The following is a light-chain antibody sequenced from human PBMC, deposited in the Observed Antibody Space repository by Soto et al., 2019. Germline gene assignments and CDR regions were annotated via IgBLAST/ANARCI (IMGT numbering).Light chain of an antibody. CDR1: SGHSSYI. CDR3: ETWDSNTHTG. CDR2: LEGSGSY. Sequence: QTVVTQSSSASASLGSSVKLTCTLSSGHSSYIIAWHQQQPGKAPRYFMKLEGSGSYNKGSGVPDRFSGSSSGADRYLTISNLQFESEADYYCETWDSNTHTGFGGGTKLTVL. J-gene: IGLJ3*02. V-gene: IGLV4-60*02.